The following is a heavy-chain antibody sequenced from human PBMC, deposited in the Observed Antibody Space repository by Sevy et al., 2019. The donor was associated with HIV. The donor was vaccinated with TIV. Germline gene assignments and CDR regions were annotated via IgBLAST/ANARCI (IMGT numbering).Heavy chain of an antibody. V-gene: IGHV5-51*01. CDR2: IYPGDSDT. CDR1: GYSFTSYW. J-gene: IGHJ3*01. CDR3: ASKYYYDSSGYPDAFDF. D-gene: IGHD3-22*01. Sequence: GESLKISCKGSGYSFTSYWIGWVRQMPGKGLEWKGIIYPGDSDTRYSPSFQGQVTISADKSISTPYLQWSSLKASDTAMYYCASKYYYDSSGYPDAFDFWGQGTMVTVSS.